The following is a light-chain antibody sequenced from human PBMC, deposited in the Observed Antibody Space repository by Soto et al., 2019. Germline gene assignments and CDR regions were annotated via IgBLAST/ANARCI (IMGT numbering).Light chain of an antibody. Sequence: QYVLTQPASVSGSPGQSITISCTGTSSDIGGYNYVSWYQQHPGKAPKLMIYDVTYRPSGVSNRFSASKSGNTASLTISGLQAEDEADYYCASYASSNTVLFGGVTKLT. CDR1: SSDIGGYNY. J-gene: IGLJ2*01. CDR2: DVT. CDR3: ASYASSNTVL. V-gene: IGLV2-14*03.